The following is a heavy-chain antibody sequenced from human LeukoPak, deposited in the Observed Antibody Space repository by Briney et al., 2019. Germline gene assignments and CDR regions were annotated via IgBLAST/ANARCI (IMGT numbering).Heavy chain of an antibody. V-gene: IGHV3-7*01. Sequence: GGSLRLSCAASGFSFSSYSMGWVRQAPGKGLEWVAHIKEDGSEIFYVDSVKGRFTSSRDNAKNSLFLQMNSLRGEDTAVYYCAREGGSDIWGQGTLVTVSS. CDR1: GFSFSSYS. CDR3: AREGGSDI. CDR2: IKEDGSEI. D-gene: IGHD3-10*01. J-gene: IGHJ3*02.